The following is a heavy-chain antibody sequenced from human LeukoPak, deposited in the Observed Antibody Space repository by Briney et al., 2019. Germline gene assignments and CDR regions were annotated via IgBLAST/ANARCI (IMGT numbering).Heavy chain of an antibody. CDR2: ISYHARDQ. Sequence: PGGSLRLSCAASGFTFSSYAMHWVRQAPGRGLEWVTVISYHARDQFYADSVKGRFTISRDNSKNTLYLQMNSLRAEDTAVYYCASAGTAARFDYWGQGTLVTVSS. CDR1: GFTFSSYA. J-gene: IGHJ4*02. V-gene: IGHV3-30*04. CDR3: ASAGTAARFDY. D-gene: IGHD6-6*01.